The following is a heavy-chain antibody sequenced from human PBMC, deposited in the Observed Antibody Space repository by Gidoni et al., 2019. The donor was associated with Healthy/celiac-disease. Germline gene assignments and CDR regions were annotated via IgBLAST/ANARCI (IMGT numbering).Heavy chain of an antibody. J-gene: IGHJ5*02. CDR1: GFTFSSYG. CDR2: ISYDGSNK. D-gene: IGHD2-8*01. CDR3: AREAYDHNWFDP. V-gene: IGHV3-30*03. Sequence: QVQLVESGGGVVQPGRSLRLSCAASGFTFSSYGMHWVRQAPGKGLEWLAVISYDGSNKYYADSVKVRFTISRDNSKNTLYLQMNSLRAEDTAVYYCAREAYDHNWFDPWGQGTLVTVSS.